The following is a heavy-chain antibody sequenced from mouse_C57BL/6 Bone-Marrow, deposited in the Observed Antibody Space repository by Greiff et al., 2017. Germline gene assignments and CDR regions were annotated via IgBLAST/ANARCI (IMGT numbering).Heavy chain of an antibody. D-gene: IGHD2-4*01. Sequence: QVQLQQPGAELVMPGASVKLSCKASGYTFTSYWMHWVKQRPGQGLEWIGEIDPSDSYTNYNQKFKGKSTLTVDKSYSKAYMQLRSLTSEDSAVYYCAIKDYDRRAYAMDYWGQGTSVTVSS. CDR2: IDPSDSYT. CDR1: GYTFTSYW. J-gene: IGHJ4*01. V-gene: IGHV1-69*01. CDR3: AIKDYDRRAYAMDY.